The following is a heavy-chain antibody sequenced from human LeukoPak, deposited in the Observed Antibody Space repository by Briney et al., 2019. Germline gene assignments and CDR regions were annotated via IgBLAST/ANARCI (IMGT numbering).Heavy chain of an antibody. CDR3: ARDGDYDYVWGSYRQFDY. Sequence: TGGSLRLSCAASGFTFSSYSMNWVRQAPGKGLEWVSSISSSSSYIYYADSVKGRFTISRDHAKNSLYLQMNSLRAEDTAVYYCARDGDYDYVWGSYRQFDYWGQGTLVTVSS. J-gene: IGHJ4*02. D-gene: IGHD3-16*02. V-gene: IGHV3-21*01. CDR1: GFTFSSYS. CDR2: ISSSSSYI.